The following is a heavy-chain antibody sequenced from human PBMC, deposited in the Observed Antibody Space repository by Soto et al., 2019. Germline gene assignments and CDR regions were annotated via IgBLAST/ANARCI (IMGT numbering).Heavy chain of an antibody. D-gene: IGHD4-17*01. V-gene: IGHV1-69*13. CDR1: GGGNLRDYR. CDR2: IIPKLGSA. Sequence: SVKVSCKASGGGNLRDYRTTWVRRAPGQGLEWMGGIIPKLGSANYAQNFQGRVTVTADESTNTVYMELRSLRSDDTAVYYCARDRSSSAGEYYYYGMDVWGQGTTVTVSS. J-gene: IGHJ6*02. CDR3: ARDRSSSAGEYYYYGMDV.